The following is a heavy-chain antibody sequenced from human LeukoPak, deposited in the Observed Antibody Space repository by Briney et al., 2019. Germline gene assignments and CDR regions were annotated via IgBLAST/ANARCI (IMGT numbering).Heavy chain of an antibody. J-gene: IGHJ3*01. CDR2: ISHDAGNK. CDR1: GFIITNYV. Sequence: PGRALRLSCETSGFIITNYVIHWVRQAPGKGLEWVALISHDAGNKHYADSVKDRFTLSRDTSKNTQFLEMTSLTIEDTAVYYCVREGYSSGRAGIFNFWGQGTTVTVSS. V-gene: IGHV3-30-3*01. CDR3: VREGYSSGRAGIFNF. D-gene: IGHD6-19*01.